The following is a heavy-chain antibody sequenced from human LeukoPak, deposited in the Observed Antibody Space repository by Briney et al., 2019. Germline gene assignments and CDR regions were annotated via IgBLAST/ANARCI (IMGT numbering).Heavy chain of an antibody. V-gene: IGHV3-66*01. CDR3: ARDTSIAGGFDP. J-gene: IGHJ5*02. CDR1: GFTVSSNY. CDR2: IYSGGST. Sequence: GGSLRLSCAAPGFTVSSNYMSWVRQAPGKGLGGVSVIYSGGSTYYADSVKGRFTISRDNSKNTLYLQMNSLRAEDTAVYYCARDTSIAGGFDPWGQGTLVTVSS. D-gene: IGHD6-13*01.